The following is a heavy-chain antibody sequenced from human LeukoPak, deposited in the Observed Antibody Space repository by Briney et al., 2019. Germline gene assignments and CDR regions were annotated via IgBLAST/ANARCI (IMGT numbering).Heavy chain of an antibody. V-gene: IGHV4-34*01. D-gene: IGHD6-19*01. CDR3: ARGSPLGSSGWCFDY. J-gene: IGHJ4*02. CDR1: GGSFSGYY. Sequence: SETLSLTCAVYGGSFSGYYWSWIRQPPGKGLEWIGEINHSGSTNYNPSLKSRVTISVDTSKNQFSLKLSSVTAADTAVYYCARGSPLGSSGWCFDYWGQGTLVTVSS. CDR2: INHSGST.